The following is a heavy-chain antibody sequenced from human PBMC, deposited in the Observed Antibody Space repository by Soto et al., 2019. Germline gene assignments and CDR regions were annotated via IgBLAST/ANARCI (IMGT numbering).Heavy chain of an antibody. V-gene: IGHV4-39*01. CDR1: GGSISSSSYY. CDR2: IYYSGST. J-gene: IGHJ4*02. CDR3: ERNLTLNGWLFVFDY. D-gene: IGHD3-9*01. Sequence: SETLSLTCTVSGGSISSSSYYWGWIRQPPGKGLEWIGSIYYSGSTYYNPSLKSRVTISVDTSKNQFSLKLSSVTAADTAVYYCERNLTLNGWLFVFDYWGQGTLVTVYS.